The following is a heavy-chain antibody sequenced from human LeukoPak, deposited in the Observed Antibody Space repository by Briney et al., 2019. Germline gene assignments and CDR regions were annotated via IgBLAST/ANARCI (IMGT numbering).Heavy chain of an antibody. D-gene: IGHD2-8*01. CDR2: LYPGGDRA. V-gene: IGHV1-46*01. J-gene: IGHJ4*02. Sequence: GASVKVSCKASGLTLTTIYMHWVRQAPGQGLEWMAVLYPGGDRAIYAQRFQGRLTLTRDTSTNTVYMEVGSLASEDTAVYYCASEVPRTSRFDHWGQGTLVTVSS. CDR1: GLTLTTIY. CDR3: ASEVPRTSRFDH.